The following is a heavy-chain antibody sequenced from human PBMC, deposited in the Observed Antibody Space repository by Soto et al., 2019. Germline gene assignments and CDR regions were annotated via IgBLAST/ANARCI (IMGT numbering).Heavy chain of an antibody. V-gene: IGHV2-5*02. CDR1: GFSLSTSGVG. Sequence: QITLKESGPTLVKPTQTLTLTCTFSGFSLSTSGVGVGWIRQPPGKALEWLALIYWDDDKRYSPSLKSRLTITKDNSKNQVVLTMTNMDPVDTATYYCAHSRIVGARSTWFDPWGQGTLVTVSS. CDR3: AHSRIVGARSTWFDP. J-gene: IGHJ5*02. CDR2: IYWDDDK. D-gene: IGHD1-26*01.